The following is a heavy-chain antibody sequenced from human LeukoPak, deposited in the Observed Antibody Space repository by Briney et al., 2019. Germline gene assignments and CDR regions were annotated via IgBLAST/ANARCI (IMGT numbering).Heavy chain of an antibody. D-gene: IGHD2-2*01. CDR2: IKQDGSEK. J-gene: IGHJ4*02. CDR3: ARAKAHVVVIPAALPDY. CDR1: GFTFSSYW. V-gene: IGHV3-7*01. Sequence: GGSLRLSCAASGFTFSSYWMSWDRQAPGKGLEWVANIKQDGSEKKYVDAVKGRFTISRDNAKNSLYLQMNSLRAEDTAVYFCARAKAHVVVIPAALPDYWGQGTLVTVSS.